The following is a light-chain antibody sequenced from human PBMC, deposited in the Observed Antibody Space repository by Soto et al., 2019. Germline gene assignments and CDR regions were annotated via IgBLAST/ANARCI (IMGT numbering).Light chain of an antibody. V-gene: IGLV2-14*01. J-gene: IGLJ1*01. CDR2: EVS. Sequence: QSALTQPASVSGPPGQSITISCTGTSSDVGDYNYVSWYQQHPGKAPKLMIYEVSNRPSGVSNRFSGSKSGNTASLTISGLQADDEADYYCSSYTRSSTLYVFGTGTKVTVL. CDR1: SSDVGDYNY. CDR3: SSYTRSSTLYV.